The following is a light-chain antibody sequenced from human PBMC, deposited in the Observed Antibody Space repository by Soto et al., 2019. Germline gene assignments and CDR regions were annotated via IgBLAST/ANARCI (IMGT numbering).Light chain of an antibody. CDR2: LGS. Sequence: IVMTQSPLSLPVTPGEPASISCRSSQSLLHSNGYNYLDWYLQKPVQSPQLLIYLGSNRDSGVHDRFSGSGSGTDFTLKISRVEAEDVGVYYCMQALQTPFTFGGGTKVEIK. CDR1: QSLLHSNGYNY. V-gene: IGKV2-28*01. J-gene: IGKJ4*01. CDR3: MQALQTPFT.